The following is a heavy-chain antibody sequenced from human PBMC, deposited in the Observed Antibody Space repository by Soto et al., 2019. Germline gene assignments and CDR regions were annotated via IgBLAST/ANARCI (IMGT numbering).Heavy chain of an antibody. CDR3: ASHHALSVGSHFDS. J-gene: IGHJ4*02. CDR2: TIPIFDTA. D-gene: IGHD2-2*01. V-gene: IGHV1-69*06. Sequence: QVQLVQSGAEVKKPGSSVKVSCKASGGTFSDYAISWVRQAPGQGLEWMGGTIPIFDTANYAQKFQDRVTITADKYTMTAYMEVSSLRSEDTAVYYCASHHALSVGSHFDSWGQGTLVTVSS. CDR1: GGTFSDYA.